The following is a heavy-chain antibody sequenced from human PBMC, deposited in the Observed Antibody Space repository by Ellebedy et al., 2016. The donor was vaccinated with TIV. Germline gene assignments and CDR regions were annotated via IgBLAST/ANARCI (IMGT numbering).Heavy chain of an antibody. V-gene: IGHV3-7*03. CDR2: ITPDGSAE. J-gene: IGHJ4*02. CDR3: VTWGQSYGR. CDR1: GYTFSDYW. Sequence: GESLKISCAASGYTFSDYWMIWVRQAPGKGLEWVANITPDGSAEYYVDSVKGRFTISRDNAKRSLFLQMNSLRVDDTAVYYCVTWGQSYGRWGQGSLVTISS. D-gene: IGHD3-16*01.